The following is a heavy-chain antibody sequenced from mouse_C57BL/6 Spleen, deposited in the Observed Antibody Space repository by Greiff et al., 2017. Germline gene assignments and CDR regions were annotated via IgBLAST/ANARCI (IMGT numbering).Heavy chain of an antibody. J-gene: IGHJ1*03. V-gene: IGHV1-64*01. Sequence: QVQLQQPGAELVKPGASVKLSCKASGYTFTSYWMHWVKQRPGQGLEWIGMIHPNSGSTNYNEKFKSKATLTVDKSSSTAYMQLSSLTSEDAAVYYCAGTTVVARGWYFDVWGTGTTVTVSS. CDR3: AGTTVVARGWYFDV. CDR2: IHPNSGST. CDR1: GYTFTSYW. D-gene: IGHD1-1*01.